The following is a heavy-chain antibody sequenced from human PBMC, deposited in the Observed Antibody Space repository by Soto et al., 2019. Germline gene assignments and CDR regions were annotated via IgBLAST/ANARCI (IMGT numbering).Heavy chain of an antibody. V-gene: IGHV3-23*01. Sequence: PGGSLRLSCAASGFTFSSYAMSWVRQAPGKGLEWVSAISGSGGSTYYADSVKGRFTISRDNSKNTLYLQMNSLRAEDTAVYYCAKIVEIFGVVSHDAFDISGQGTMVTVSS. D-gene: IGHD3-3*01. CDR1: GFTFSSYA. J-gene: IGHJ3*02. CDR2: ISGSGGST. CDR3: AKIVEIFGVVSHDAFDI.